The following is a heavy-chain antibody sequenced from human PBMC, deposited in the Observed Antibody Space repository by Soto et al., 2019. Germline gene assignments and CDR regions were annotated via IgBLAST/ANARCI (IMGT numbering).Heavy chain of an antibody. Sequence: GGSLRLSCAASGFTFSHYGNHWVRQAPGKGLEWLAVISYDGSNKHYADSVKGRFTVSRDNSKNTLYLQMNSLRAEDTAVYFCARYSGKYQGPIDYWGQGTMVTVSS. CDR3: ARYSGKYQGPIDY. D-gene: IGHD1-26*01. J-gene: IGHJ4*02. V-gene: IGHV3-30*03. CDR2: ISYDGSNK. CDR1: GFTFSHYG.